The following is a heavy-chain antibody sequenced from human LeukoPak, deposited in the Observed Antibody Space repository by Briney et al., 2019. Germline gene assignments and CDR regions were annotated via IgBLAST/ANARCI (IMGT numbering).Heavy chain of an antibody. Sequence: GGSLRLSCAASGFTFSSYAMSWVRQAPGKGLEWVSAISGSGGSTYYADSVKGRFTISRDNSKNTVWLEMNSLRVEDTAVYYCAKGGRDTSKYYFDYWGQGTLVTVSS. CDR1: GFTFSSYA. J-gene: IGHJ4*02. CDR2: ISGSGGST. V-gene: IGHV3-23*01. CDR3: AKGGRDTSKYYFDY. D-gene: IGHD1-26*01.